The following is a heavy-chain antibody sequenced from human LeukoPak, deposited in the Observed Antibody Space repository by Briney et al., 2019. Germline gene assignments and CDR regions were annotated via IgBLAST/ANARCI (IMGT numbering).Heavy chain of an antibody. J-gene: IGHJ4*02. V-gene: IGHV3-23*01. Sequence: GGSLRLSCAASGFSFSSYAMSWVRQAPGKGLEWVSAISGSGGSTYYADSVKGRFTISRDNSKNTLYLQMNGLRAEDTAVYYCAKVGKLGGTDYWGQGTLVTVSS. CDR3: AKVGKLGGTDY. CDR2: ISGSGGST. CDR1: GFSFSSYA. D-gene: IGHD7-27*01.